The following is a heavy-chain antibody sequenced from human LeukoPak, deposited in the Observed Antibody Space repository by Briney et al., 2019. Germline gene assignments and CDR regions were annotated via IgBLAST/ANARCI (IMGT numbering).Heavy chain of an antibody. CDR2: ISSNGGST. V-gene: IGHV3-64*01. D-gene: IGHD5-18*01. CDR3: ARANTAMANELLGPSLYDY. CDR1: GFTFSSYA. J-gene: IGHJ4*02. Sequence: GGSLRLSCAASGFTFSSYAMHWVRQAPGKGLEYVSAISSNGGSTYYANSVKGRFTISRDNSKNTLYLQMGSLRAEDMAVYYCARANTAMANELLGPSLYDYWGQGTLVTVSS.